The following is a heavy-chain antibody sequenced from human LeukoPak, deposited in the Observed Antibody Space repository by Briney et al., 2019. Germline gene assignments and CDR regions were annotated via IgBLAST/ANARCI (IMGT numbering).Heavy chain of an antibody. J-gene: IGHJ4*02. CDR1: GYTFTSYG. CDR2: ISAYNGNT. V-gene: IGHV1-18*01. Sequence: ASVKVSCKASGYTFTSYGISWVRQAPGQGLEWMGWISAYNGNTNYAQKLQGRVTMTTDTSTSTAYMELRSLRSDDTAVYYCARAHHPYGDYSTDLNRFDYWGQGTLVTVSS. CDR3: ARAHHPYGDYSTDLNRFDY. D-gene: IGHD4-17*01.